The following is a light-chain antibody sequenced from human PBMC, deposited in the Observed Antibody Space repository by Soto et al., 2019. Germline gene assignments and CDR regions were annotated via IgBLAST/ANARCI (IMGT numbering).Light chain of an antibody. CDR2: DAS. CDR1: QSVSSY. CDR3: QQRSNWPRT. V-gene: IGKV3-11*01. J-gene: IGKJ2*01. Sequence: EIVLTQSPATLSLSPGERATLSCRASQSVSSYLAWYQQKLGQAPRLLIYDASNRAPGIPARFSGSGSGTDFTFTISSLEPEDFAVYYCQQRSNWPRTFGQGTKLEIK.